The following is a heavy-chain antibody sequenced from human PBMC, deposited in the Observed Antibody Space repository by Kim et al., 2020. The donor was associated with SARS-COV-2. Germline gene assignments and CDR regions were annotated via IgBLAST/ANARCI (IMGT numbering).Heavy chain of an antibody. D-gene: IGHD1-26*01. CDR1: GFTFSSYG. CDR3: ARGRELLTPRYYYYYGMDV. J-gene: IGHJ6*02. CDR2: ISYDGSNK. Sequence: LSLTCAASGFTFSSYGMHWVRQAPGKGLEWVAVISYDGSNKYYADSVKGRFTISRDNSKNTLYLQMNSLRAEDTAVYYCARGRELLTPRYYYYYGMDVWGQGTTVTVSS. V-gene: IGHV3-33*05.